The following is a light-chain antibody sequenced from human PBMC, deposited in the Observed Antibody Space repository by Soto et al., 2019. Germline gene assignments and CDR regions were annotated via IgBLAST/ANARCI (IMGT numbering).Light chain of an antibody. J-gene: IGLJ2*01. CDR1: SSDIGSYNF. CDR2: DVT. Sequence: QSALTQPPSASGSPGQSVTISCTGASSDIGSYNFVSWYQQHPDKAPKLLIYDVTQPPSAFPDRFSGSKSSNTASLTVSGLLAEDEADDYCSSYAGSDFPVVFGGGTKLTVL. V-gene: IGLV2-8*01. CDR3: SSYAGSDFPVV.